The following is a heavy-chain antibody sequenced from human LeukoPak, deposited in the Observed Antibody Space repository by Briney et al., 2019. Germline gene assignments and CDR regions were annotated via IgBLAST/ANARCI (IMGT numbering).Heavy chain of an antibody. J-gene: IGHJ3*02. CDR1: GFTFSSYA. CDR3: AKFYGGNSGDAFDI. CDR2: ISGSGGST. V-gene: IGHV3-23*01. Sequence: GGSLRLSCAASGFTFSSYAMSLVRRAPGKGLEWVSAISGSGGSTYYADSVKGRFTISRDNSKNTLYLQMDSLRAEDTAVYYCAKFYGGNSGDAFDIWGQGTMVTVSS. D-gene: IGHD4-23*01.